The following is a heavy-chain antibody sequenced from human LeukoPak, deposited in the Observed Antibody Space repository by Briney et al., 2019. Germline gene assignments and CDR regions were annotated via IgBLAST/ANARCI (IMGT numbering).Heavy chain of an antibody. V-gene: IGHV3-7*01. CDR3: ARREVVVAATIYYYYYYMDV. CDR2: IKQDGSEK. Sequence: GGSLRLSCAASGFTFSSYWMSWVRQAPGKGLEWVANIKQDGSEKYYVDSVKGRFTISRDNAKNSLYLQMNSLRAEDTAVYYCARREVVVAATIYYYYYYMDVWGKGTTVTVSS. D-gene: IGHD2-15*01. J-gene: IGHJ6*03. CDR1: GFTFSSYW.